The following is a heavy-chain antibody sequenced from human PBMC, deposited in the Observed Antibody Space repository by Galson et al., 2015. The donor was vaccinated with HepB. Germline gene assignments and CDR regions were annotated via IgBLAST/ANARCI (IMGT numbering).Heavy chain of an antibody. D-gene: IGHD3-9*01. CDR2: ISYDGSNK. CDR3: ASSYPHDIFPFDAFDI. J-gene: IGHJ3*02. CDR1: GFTFSSYA. Sequence: SLRLSCAASGFTFSSYAMHWVRQAPGKGLEWVAVISYDGSNKYYADSVKGRFTISRDNSKNTLYLQMNSLRAEDTAVYYCASSYPHDIFPFDAFDIWGQGTMVTVSS. V-gene: IGHV3-30-3*01.